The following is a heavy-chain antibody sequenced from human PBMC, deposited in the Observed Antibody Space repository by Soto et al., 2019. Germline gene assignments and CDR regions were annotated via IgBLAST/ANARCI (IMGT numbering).Heavy chain of an antibody. CDR2: ISGYNGNS. Sequence: QVHLVQSGAEVKKPGASVKVSCKTSGYTFTNFVISWVRQAPGQGLEWLGWISGYNGNSKYAQKFQGRVTMTTDTSTSTGSLELRSLRSDDSAVYYCARDYGDAREHRGQGTLVTVSS. D-gene: IGHD4-17*01. CDR1: GYTFTNFV. V-gene: IGHV1-18*01. J-gene: IGHJ4*02. CDR3: ARDYGDAREH.